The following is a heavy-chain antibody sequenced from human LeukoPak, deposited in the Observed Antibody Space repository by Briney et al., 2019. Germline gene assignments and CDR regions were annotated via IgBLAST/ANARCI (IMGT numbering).Heavy chain of an antibody. CDR1: LGSLSRGGSF. V-gene: IGHV4-30-2*01. Sequence: LSLTRIVCLGSLSRGGSFWRWIRHPPGEGLECLGYIYDSVSTYYNSALKSRVTISVDKSKNQFSLMLSSVTAADTAVYYCARAAAMVRGVTAWFDPWGQGTLVTVSS. CDR2: IYDSVST. D-gene: IGHD3-10*01. J-gene: IGHJ5*02. CDR3: ARAAAMVRGVTAWFDP.